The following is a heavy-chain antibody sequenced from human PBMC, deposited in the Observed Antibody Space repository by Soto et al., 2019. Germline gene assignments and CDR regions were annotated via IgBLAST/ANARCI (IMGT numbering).Heavy chain of an antibody. J-gene: IGHJ3*01. CDR3: ARDLVEGALNGFDV. CDR1: GFTLSDHS. Sequence: EVQLAESGGGLVKPGGSLRLSCVASGFTLSDHSMNWVRLAPGKGLEWVSSISDIGTYIFYADSVKGRFTISRDNTKNSLYQQMDRLGAEDTALYYCARDLVEGALNGFDVWGQGTMVTVS. D-gene: IGHD3-16*01. V-gene: IGHV3-21*01. CDR2: ISDIGTYI.